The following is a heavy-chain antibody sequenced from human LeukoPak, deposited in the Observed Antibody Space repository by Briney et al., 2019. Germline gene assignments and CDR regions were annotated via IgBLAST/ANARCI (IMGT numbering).Heavy chain of an antibody. D-gene: IGHD3-22*01. CDR1: GYTFTSYG. CDR3: AREKYYYDSRGIGWFDP. J-gene: IGHJ5*02. V-gene: IGHV1-18*01. Sequence: VASVKVSCKASGYTFTSYGISWVRQAPGQGLEWMGWISAYNGNTNYAQKLQGRVTMTTDTSTSTAYMELRSLRSDDTAVYYCAREKYYYDSRGIGWFDPWGQGTLVTVSP. CDR2: ISAYNGNT.